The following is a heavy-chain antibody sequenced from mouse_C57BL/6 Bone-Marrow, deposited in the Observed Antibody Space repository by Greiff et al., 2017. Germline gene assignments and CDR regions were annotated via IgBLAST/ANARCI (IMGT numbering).Heavy chain of an antibody. CDR2: IYPGSGST. CDR1: GYTFTSYW. V-gene: IGHV1-55*01. Sequence: VQLQQPGAELVKPGASVKMSCKASGYTFTSYWITWVKQRPGPGLEWIGDIYPGSGSTNYNEKFKSKATLTVDTSSSKAYMQLSSLTSEDSAVYYCARDLVDGSYYFDYWGQGTTLTGSS. CDR3: ARDLVDGSYYFDY. J-gene: IGHJ2*01. D-gene: IGHD2-3*01.